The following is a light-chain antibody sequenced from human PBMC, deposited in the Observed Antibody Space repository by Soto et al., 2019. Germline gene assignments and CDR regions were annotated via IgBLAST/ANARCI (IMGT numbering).Light chain of an antibody. CDR2: AAS. CDR1: QSMAVY. V-gene: IGKV1-27*01. Sequence: DIPMTQSPSSLSASFGDRVTITGRASQSMAVYLDWFQQRPGHAPKLLIYAASTLPSGMPSRFSGSGSGTDVPLTISSLQPEDGATYYCQKYNSAPLSFGGGPKGEIK. J-gene: IGKJ4*01. CDR3: QKYNSAPLS.